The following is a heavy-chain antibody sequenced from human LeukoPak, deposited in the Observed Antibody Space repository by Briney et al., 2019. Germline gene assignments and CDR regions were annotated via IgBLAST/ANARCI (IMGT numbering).Heavy chain of an antibody. V-gene: IGHV4-4*07. CDR2: IYTSGST. CDR1: GDSIRGYY. Sequence: KPSETLSLTCSVSGDSIRGYYWSWIRQPAGKGLEWIGRIYTSGSTNYNPSLKTRVTLSVDTSKSQFSLRLSSVTAADTAVYYCAGEGTYCSRTSCYDSFLDYWGQGTLVTVSS. D-gene: IGHD2-2*01. J-gene: IGHJ4*02. CDR3: AGEGTYCSRTSCYDSFLDY.